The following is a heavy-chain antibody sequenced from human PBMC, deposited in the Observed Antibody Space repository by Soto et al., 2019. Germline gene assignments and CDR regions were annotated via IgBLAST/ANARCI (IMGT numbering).Heavy chain of an antibody. V-gene: IGHV3-30*18. D-gene: IGHD2-2*01. CDR3: AKTLVVPAAIVYYYYYGMDV. J-gene: IGHJ6*02. CDR2: ISYDGSNK. CDR1: GFTFSSYG. Sequence: GGSLRLSCAASGFTFSSYGMHWVRQAPGKGLEWVAVISYDGSNKYYADSVKGRFTISRDNSKNTLYLQMNSLRAEDTAVYYCAKTLVVPAAIVYYYYYGMDVWGQGTTVTVSS.